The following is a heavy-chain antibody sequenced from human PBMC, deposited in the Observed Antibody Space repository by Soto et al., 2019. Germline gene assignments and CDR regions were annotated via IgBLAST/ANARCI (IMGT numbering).Heavy chain of an antibody. Sequence: PVQSQTISCKGSGYSFTSDWIGWVRQSPGKSLEWVGIIYPGDSDTRYSPSFQGQVTISADKSISTAYLHWSSLKASDTAMYYCARHGRYSSGASCFYYYYGMDVWRQETTVTAAS. CDR1: GYSFTSDW. CDR2: IYPGDSDT. J-gene: IGHJ6*02. CDR3: ARHGRYSSGASCFYYYYGMDV. V-gene: IGHV5-51*01. D-gene: IGHD2-15*01.